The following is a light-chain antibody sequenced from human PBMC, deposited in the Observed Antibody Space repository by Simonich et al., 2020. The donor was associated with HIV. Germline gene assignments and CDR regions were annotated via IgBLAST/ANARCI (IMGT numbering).Light chain of an antibody. V-gene: IGLV4-69*01. J-gene: IGLJ3*02. Sequence: QLVLTQSPSATASLGASVKLTCTLSSGHSSYDITCHQQQPEKGPRFLMKLNSDGSHSKGDGISDRFSGSSSGAERYLTISSLQSEDEADYYCQTWGTGTNWVFGGGTKLTVL. CDR2: LNSDGSH. CDR3: QTWGTGTNWV. CDR1: SGHSSYD.